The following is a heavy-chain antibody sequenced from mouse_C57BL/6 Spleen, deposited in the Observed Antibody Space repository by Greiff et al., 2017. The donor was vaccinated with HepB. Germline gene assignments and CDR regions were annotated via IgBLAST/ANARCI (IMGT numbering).Heavy chain of an antibody. J-gene: IGHJ3*01. CDR2: FHPYNDDT. CDR1: GYTFTTYP. CDR3: ARADDYGAWFAY. D-gene: IGHD2-4*01. V-gene: IGHV1-47*01. Sequence: VKLVESGAELVKPGASVKMSCKASGYTFTTYPIEWMKQNHGKSLEWIGNFHPYNDDTKYNEKFKGKATLTVEKSSSTVYLELSRLTSDDSAVYYCARADDYGAWFAYWGQGTLVTVSA.